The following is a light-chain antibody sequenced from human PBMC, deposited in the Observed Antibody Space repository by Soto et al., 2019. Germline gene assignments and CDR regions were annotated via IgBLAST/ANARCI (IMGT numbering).Light chain of an antibody. J-gene: IGKJ1*01. Sequence: DIQMTQSPSPLSASVGDRVTITCRASQNIRSYLNWYQQKPGKAPQLLIYATSSLQTGVPSRFSASGSGTDFSLVISDLQPEDSATYYCQQGYSSRWTSGRGTKVE. V-gene: IGKV1-39*01. CDR2: ATS. CDR3: QQGYSSRWT. CDR1: QNIRSY.